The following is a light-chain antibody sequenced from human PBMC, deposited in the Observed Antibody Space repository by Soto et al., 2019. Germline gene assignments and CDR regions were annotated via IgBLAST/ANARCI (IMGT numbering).Light chain of an antibody. CDR1: ESVSTY. Sequence: EIVLTQSPATLSLSPGERATLSCRARESVSTYLAWYQQRPGQAPRLLIYDASRRATGIPARFSGSGSATDFTLTISRLEPEDFALYYCQHYGRSPITFGQGTRLEIK. J-gene: IGKJ5*01. CDR3: QHYGRSPIT. CDR2: DAS. V-gene: IGKV3-20*01.